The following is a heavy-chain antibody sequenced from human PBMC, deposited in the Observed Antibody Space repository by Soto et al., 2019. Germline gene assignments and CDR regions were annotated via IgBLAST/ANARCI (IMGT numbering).Heavy chain of an antibody. Sequence: EVQLVESGGGLVQPGGSLRLSCVASGFSFSSYWMHWVRQVPGKGLMWVSRVNSDETSTIYADSVKGRFTISRDNAKNMLYLQMNSLRVEDTAVYYWVRGYSGWWFDPWGQGTLVTVSS. CDR3: VRGYSGWWFDP. V-gene: IGHV3-74*01. D-gene: IGHD5-12*01. CDR2: VNSDETST. CDR1: GFSFSSYW. J-gene: IGHJ5*02.